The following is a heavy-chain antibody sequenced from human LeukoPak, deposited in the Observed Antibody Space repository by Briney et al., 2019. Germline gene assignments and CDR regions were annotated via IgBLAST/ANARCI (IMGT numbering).Heavy chain of an antibody. V-gene: IGHV3-30*04. J-gene: IGHJ4*02. CDR3: ARAFGSGATCYSMDY. Sequence: GGSLRLSCAASGFTFRSYAMHWVRPAPGRGLEWGAGISSDGGNTYYADSVKGRFTISRDIAKNTLYLQMNSLRAEDTAVYYCARAFGSGATCYSMDYWGQGTLVTVSS. D-gene: IGHD2-15*01. CDR2: ISSDGGNT. CDR1: GFTFRSYA.